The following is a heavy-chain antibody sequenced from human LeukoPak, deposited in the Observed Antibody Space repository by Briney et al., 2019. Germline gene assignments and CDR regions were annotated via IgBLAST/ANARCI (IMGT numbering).Heavy chain of an antibody. CDR2: INHSGST. J-gene: IGHJ4*02. Sequence: PSETLSLTCAVYGGSFSGYYWSWIRQPPGKGLEWIGEINHSGSTNYNPSLKSRVTISVDTSKNQFSLKLSSVTAADTAVYYCASLAAGVSFDYWGQGTLVTVSS. D-gene: IGHD6-13*01. CDR3: ASLAAGVSFDY. CDR1: GGSFSGYY. V-gene: IGHV4-34*01.